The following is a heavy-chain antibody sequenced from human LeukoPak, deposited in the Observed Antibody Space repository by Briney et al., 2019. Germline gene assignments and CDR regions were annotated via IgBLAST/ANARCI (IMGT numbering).Heavy chain of an antibody. CDR2: ISSSGSTI. CDR1: GFTFSDFY. V-gene: IGHV3-11*04. D-gene: IGHD5-18*01. J-gene: IGHJ4*02. Sequence: PGGSLRLSCAASGFTFSDFYMSWIRQAPGKGLEWVSYISSSGSTIYYADSVKGRFTISRDNSKNTLYLQMNSLRAEDTAVYYCASLGYSYGNHHFDYWGQGTLVTVSS. CDR3: ASLGYSYGNHHFDY.